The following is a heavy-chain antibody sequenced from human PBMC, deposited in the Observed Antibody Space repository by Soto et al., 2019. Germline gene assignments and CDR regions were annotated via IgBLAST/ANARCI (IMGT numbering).Heavy chain of an antibody. Sequence: SQTLSLTCAISGDSVSSSSVTWNWIRQSPSRGLEWLGRTYYRSKWYNDYAESVKSRITINPDTSKNQFSLKLSSVTAADTAVYYCARGFTSWYVRTPPETGHYFDYWGQGTLVTVSS. CDR2: TYYRSKWYN. D-gene: IGHD6-13*01. CDR3: ARGFTSWYVRTPPETGHYFDY. J-gene: IGHJ4*02. CDR1: GDSVSSSSVT. V-gene: IGHV6-1*01.